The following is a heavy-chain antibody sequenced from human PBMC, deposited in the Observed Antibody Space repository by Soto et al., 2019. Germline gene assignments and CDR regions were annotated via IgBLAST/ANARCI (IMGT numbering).Heavy chain of an antibody. D-gene: IGHD6-13*01. CDR2: FDPEDGET. CDR1: GYTLTELS. CDR3: AAGYSSSWYFDY. V-gene: IGHV1-24*01. Sequence: ASVNVSCKVSGYTLTELSMHWVRQAPGKGLEWMGGFDPEDGETIYAQKFQGRVTMTEDTSTDTAYMELSSLRSEDTAVYYCAAGYSSSWYFDYWGQGTLVTVSS. J-gene: IGHJ4*02.